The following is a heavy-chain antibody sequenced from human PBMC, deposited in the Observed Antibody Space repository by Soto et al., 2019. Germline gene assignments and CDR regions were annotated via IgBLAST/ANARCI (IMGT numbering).Heavy chain of an antibody. V-gene: IGHV3-30*03. CDR1: GFTFSSYG. CDR2: ISYDGTEK. J-gene: IGHJ4*02. Sequence: GGSLRLSCAASGFTFSSYGMHWVRQAPGKGLEWVAVISYDGTEKYHADSVKGRFTISRDNSKNTLYLQVNSLRAEDTAVYYCARKPETGTTVYFDYWGQGTLVTVSS. CDR3: ARKPETGTTVYFDY. D-gene: IGHD1-1*01.